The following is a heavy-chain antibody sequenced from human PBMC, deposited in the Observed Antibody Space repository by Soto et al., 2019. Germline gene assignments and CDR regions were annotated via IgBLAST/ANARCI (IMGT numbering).Heavy chain of an antibody. D-gene: IGHD3-10*01. J-gene: IGHJ6*03. CDR2: IYYSGST. CDR1: GGSISSYY. V-gene: IGHV4-59*08. Sequence: SETLSLTCTVSGGSISSYYWSWIRQPPGKGLEWIGYIYYSGSTNYNPSLKSRVTISVDTSKNQFSLKLSSVTAADTAVYYCARHRADYYYYYIDVWGKGTTVTVSS. CDR3: ARHRADYYYYYIDV.